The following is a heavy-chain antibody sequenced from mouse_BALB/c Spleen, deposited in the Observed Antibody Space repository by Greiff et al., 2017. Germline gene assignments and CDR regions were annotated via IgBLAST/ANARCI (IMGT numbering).Heavy chain of an antibody. V-gene: IGHV14-3*02. D-gene: IGHD2-1*01. CDR1: GFNIKDTY. Sequence: EVMLVESGAELVKPGASVKLSCTASGFNIKDTYMHWVKQRPEQGLEWIGRIDPANGNTKYDPKFQGKATITADTSSNTAYLQLSSLTSEDTAVYYCARDYGNSWFAYWGQGTLVTVSA. CDR2: IDPANGNT. CDR3: ARDYGNSWFAY. J-gene: IGHJ3*01.